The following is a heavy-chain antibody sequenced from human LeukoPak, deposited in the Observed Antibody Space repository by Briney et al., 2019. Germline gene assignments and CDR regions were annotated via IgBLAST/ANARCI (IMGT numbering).Heavy chain of an antibody. J-gene: IGHJ3*02. V-gene: IGHV3-23*01. CDR2: VGGSGGSDGRT. CDR1: GFTFSDYP. CDR3: ARGFYNSGLSLSAYDI. D-gene: IGHD2/OR15-2a*01. Sequence: GGSLTLSCAASGFTFSDYPMTWVRQAPGKGLEWVAVVGGSGGSDGRTEYGDSVKGRFSISRDNSRNTLYPQMNSLRAEDTAVYHCARGFYNSGLSLSAYDIWGHGTMVAVSS.